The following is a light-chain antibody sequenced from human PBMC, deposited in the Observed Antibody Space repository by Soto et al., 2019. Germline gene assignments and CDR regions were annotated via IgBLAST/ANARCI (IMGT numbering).Light chain of an antibody. CDR2: EAS. CDR1: SSDVGGYNY. V-gene: IGLV2-8*01. CDR3: RSYAGSDKVV. J-gene: IGLJ2*01. Sequence: QSALTQPPSASGSPGQSVTISCTGTSSDVGGYNYVSWYQQHPGKAPKLMIYEASKRPSGVPDRVTGSKSGNTAFLTVSGVQAEDEADYYCRSYAGSDKVVWVGGTKLTVL.